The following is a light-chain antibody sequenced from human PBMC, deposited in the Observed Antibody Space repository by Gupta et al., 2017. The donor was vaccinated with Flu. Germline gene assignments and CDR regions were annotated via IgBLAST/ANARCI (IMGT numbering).Light chain of an antibody. J-gene: IGLJ2*01. V-gene: IGLV1-40*01. CDR1: SSNIGAGYD. Sequence: QSVLTQPPSVSGAPGQRVTISCTGSSSNIGAGYDVHWYQQLPGTAPNLLISSNNNRPSGGPDRFSCSKSGTSASLAITGLQAEDEADYFCQSYDSSLSGSVVFGGGTKLTVL. CDR3: QSYDSSLSGSVV. CDR2: SNN.